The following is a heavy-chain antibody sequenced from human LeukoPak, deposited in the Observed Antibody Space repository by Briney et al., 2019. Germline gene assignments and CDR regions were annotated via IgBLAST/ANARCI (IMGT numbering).Heavy chain of an antibody. J-gene: IGHJ4*02. V-gene: IGHV4-30-4*01. CDR1: GGSISSGDYY. Sequence: SQTLSLTCTVSGGSISSGDYYWSWIRQPPGKGLQWIGYIYYSGSTYYNPSLKSRVTTSVDTSKNQFSLKLSSVTAADTAVYYCARALLYYDFWSGADFDYWGQGTLVTVPS. CDR3: ARALLYYDFWSGADFDY. CDR2: IYYSGST. D-gene: IGHD3-3*01.